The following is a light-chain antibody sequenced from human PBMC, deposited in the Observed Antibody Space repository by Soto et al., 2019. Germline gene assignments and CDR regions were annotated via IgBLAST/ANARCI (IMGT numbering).Light chain of an antibody. V-gene: IGKV3-15*01. CDR3: QQYNNWLT. J-gene: IGKJ5*01. CDR2: GAS. CDR1: QSVSSN. Sequence: EIVLTQSPGTLSLSPGERATLSCRASQSVSSNLAWYQQKPGQAPRLLIYGASTRATGIPARFSGSGSGTEFTLTISSLQSEDFAVYYCQQYNNWLTFGQGTRLENK.